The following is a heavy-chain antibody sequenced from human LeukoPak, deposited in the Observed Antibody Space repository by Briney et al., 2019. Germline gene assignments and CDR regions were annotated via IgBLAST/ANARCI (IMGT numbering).Heavy chain of an antibody. CDR2: IKEDGSEK. V-gene: IGHV3-7*01. CDR3: ARDARGYCSGGSCYSDY. J-gene: IGHJ4*02. CDR1: GFTFSNYW. D-gene: IGHD2-15*01. Sequence: GGSLRLSCAASGFTFSNYWMSWVRQAPGKGLEWVANIKEDGSEKYYVDSVKGRFAFSRDNAKNSLYLQMNSLRAEDTAVYYCARDARGYCSGGSCYSDYWGQGTLVTVSS.